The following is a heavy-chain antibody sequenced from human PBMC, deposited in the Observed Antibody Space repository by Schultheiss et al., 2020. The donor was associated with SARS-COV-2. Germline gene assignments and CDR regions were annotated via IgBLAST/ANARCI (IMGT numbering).Heavy chain of an antibody. D-gene: IGHD2-15*01. V-gene: IGHV3-21*01. CDR3: ARRGAVSVAAKAFDI. Sequence: GESLKISCAASGFTLSRYSMNWVRQAPGKGLEWVSSITYTSSHIYYAESLKGRFIISRDNAKKALYLQMNSLRAEDTAVYYCARRGAVSVAAKAFDIWGQGTLVTVSS. CDR1: GFTLSRYS. CDR2: ITYTSSHI. J-gene: IGHJ3*02.